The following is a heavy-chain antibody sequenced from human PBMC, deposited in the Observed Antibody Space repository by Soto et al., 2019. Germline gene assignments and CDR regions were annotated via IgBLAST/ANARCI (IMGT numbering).Heavy chain of an antibody. CDR1: GGSTSSGNYY. CDR2: IYHSGST. Sequence: SETLSLTCTVSGGSTSSGNYYWSWVRQPPGKGLEWIGEIYHSGSTNYNPSLKSRVTISVDKSKNQFSLKLSSVTAADTAVYYCARDYGGNSFLDYWGQGTLVTVSS. D-gene: IGHD4-17*01. J-gene: IGHJ4*02. CDR3: ARDYGGNSFLDY. V-gene: IGHV4-4*02.